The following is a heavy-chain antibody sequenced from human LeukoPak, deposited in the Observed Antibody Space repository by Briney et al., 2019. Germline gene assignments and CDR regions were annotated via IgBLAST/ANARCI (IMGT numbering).Heavy chain of an antibody. J-gene: IGHJ3*02. D-gene: IGHD3-22*01. CDR3: ARVGRDYYDRSGYLVGAFDI. V-gene: IGHV1-46*01. Sequence: ASVKVSCKASGYTFTSYYMHWVRQAPGQGLEWMGIINPSGGSTSYAQKFQGRVTMTRDTSTSTVYMELSSLRSDDSAVYYCARVGRDYYDRSGYLVGAFDIWGQGTMVTVS. CDR1: GYTFTSYY. CDR2: INPSGGST.